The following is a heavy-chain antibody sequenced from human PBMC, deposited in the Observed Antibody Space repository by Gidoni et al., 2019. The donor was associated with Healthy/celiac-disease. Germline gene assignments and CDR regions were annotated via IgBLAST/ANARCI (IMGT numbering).Heavy chain of an antibody. J-gene: IGHJ4*02. CDR2: ISWNSGSI. CDR1: GFTFDDYA. V-gene: IGHV3-9*01. D-gene: IGHD3-3*01. CDR3: AKDLSAYRSFGVGLPDY. Sequence: EVQLVESGGGLVQPGRSLRRSCAASGFTFDDYAMHWVRQAPGKGLGCVSGISWNSGSIGYADSVKGRFTIARDNAKNSLYLQMNSLRAEDTALYYCAKDLSAYRSFGVGLPDYWGQGTLVTVSS.